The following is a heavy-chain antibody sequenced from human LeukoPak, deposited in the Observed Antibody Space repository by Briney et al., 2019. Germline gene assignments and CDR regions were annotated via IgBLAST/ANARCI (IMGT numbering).Heavy chain of an antibody. V-gene: IGHV3-11*01. Sequence: KPGGSLRLSCAASGFTFSDYYMSWIRQAPGKGLEWVSYISSSGSTIYYADSVKGRFTISRDNAKNSLYLQMNSLRAEDTALYYCASLKRALQDNAFDIWGQGTMVTVSS. J-gene: IGHJ3*02. CDR1: GFTFSDYY. CDR3: ASLKRALQDNAFDI. D-gene: IGHD2-15*01. CDR2: ISSSGSTI.